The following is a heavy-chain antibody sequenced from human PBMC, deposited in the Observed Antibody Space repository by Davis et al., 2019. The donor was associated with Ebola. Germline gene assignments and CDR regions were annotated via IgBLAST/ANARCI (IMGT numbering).Heavy chain of an antibody. J-gene: IGHJ4*02. CDR2: IWYDGSNK. Sequence: GESLKISCAASGFTFSSYGMHWVRQAPGKGLEWVAVIWYDGSNKYYADSVKGRFTISRDNSKNTLYLQMNSLRAEDTAVYYCAKELTIIRTLYDYWGQGTLVTVSS. V-gene: IGHV3-33*06. CDR3: AKELTIIRTLYDY. D-gene: IGHD3-22*01. CDR1: GFTFSSYG.